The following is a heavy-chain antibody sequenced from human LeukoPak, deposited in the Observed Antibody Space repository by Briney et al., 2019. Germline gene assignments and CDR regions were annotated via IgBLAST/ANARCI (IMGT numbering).Heavy chain of an antibody. CDR3: ARGRDKLGYCSSTSCYRQYNWFDP. V-gene: IGHV4-34*01. J-gene: IGHJ5*02. CDR1: GGSFSGYY. CDR2: INHSGST. Sequence: SETLSLTCAVYGGSFSGYYWSWIRQPPGKGLEWLGEINHSGSTNYNPSLKSRVTISVDTSKNQFSLRLSSVTAADTAVYYCARGRDKLGYCSSTSCYRQYNWFDPWGQGTLVTVSS. D-gene: IGHD2-2*02.